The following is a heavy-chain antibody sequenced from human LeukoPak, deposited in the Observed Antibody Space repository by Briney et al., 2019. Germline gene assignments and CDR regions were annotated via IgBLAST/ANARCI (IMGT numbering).Heavy chain of an antibody. CDR1: GFTASSNY. V-gene: IGHV3-66*01. Sequence: GGSLRLSCAASGFTASSNYMTWVRQAPGRGLEWVSVIYSGGSTYYADSVKGRFTISRDSSQNTLYLQMNSLTAGDTAVYYCAKSGRGPSDYYYGMDVWGQGTTVTVSS. J-gene: IGHJ6*02. D-gene: IGHD1-1*01. CDR3: AKSGRGPSDYYYGMDV. CDR2: IYSGGST.